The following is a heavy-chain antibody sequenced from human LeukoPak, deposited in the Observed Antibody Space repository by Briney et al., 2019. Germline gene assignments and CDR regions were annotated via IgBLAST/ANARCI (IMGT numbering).Heavy chain of an antibody. CDR3: AREIGPRQLHLWGSAFDY. CDR1: GYTFTDYA. D-gene: IGHD5-18*01. Sequence: ASVKVSCKASGYTFTDYAIHWVRQAPGQRLEWMGWINAVNGNTKYSQEFQGRLTMTRDTSTTTVYMELSSLRSEDTAMYYCAREIGPRQLHLWGSAFDYWGQGTLVTVSS. CDR2: INAVNGNT. J-gene: IGHJ4*02. V-gene: IGHV1-3*03.